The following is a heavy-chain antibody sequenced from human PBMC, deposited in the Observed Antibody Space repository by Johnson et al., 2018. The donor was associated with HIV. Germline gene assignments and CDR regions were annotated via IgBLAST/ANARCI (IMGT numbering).Heavy chain of an antibody. CDR3: ARAYSSSWYRDDAFDI. Sequence: QVQLVESGGGLVQPGRSLRLSCAASGFTFSSYAMHWVRQAPGKGLEWVAVISYDGSNKYYADSVKGRFTISRDNSKNTLYLQMNSLRAEDTAVYYCARAYSSSWYRDDAFDIWGQGTMVTVSS. J-gene: IGHJ3*02. CDR2: ISYDGSNK. D-gene: IGHD6-13*01. CDR1: GFTFSSYA. V-gene: IGHV3-30*04.